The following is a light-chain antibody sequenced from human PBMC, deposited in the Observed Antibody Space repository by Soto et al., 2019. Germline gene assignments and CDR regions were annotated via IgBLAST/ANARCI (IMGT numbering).Light chain of an antibody. Sequence: VLTQSPGTLSLSPGERATLSCRASQSITNNYLAWYKHRPGLAPRHLSDGASVRTTDIPDSFSGSGAATDFTVTISRLEPEDWAVYYCHQYGNSRTFGQVTKGYIK. J-gene: IGKJ1*01. V-gene: IGKV3-20*01. CDR3: HQYGNSRT. CDR2: GAS. CDR1: QSITNNY.